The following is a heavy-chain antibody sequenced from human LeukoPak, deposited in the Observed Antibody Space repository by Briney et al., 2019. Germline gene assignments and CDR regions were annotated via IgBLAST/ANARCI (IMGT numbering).Heavy chain of an antibody. CDR2: LISSGGST. J-gene: IGHJ4*02. CDR1: GFTFSSYA. V-gene: IGHV3-23*01. Sequence: PGGSLRLSCAASGFTFSSYAMSWVRQAPGKGLEWVSGLISSGGSTYSADSVKGRFTISRDNSKNTLYLQMNSLRAEDTAMYYCAKDTGRGIIYYFDCWGQGTLVTVSS. CDR3: AKDTGRGIIYYFDC. D-gene: IGHD3-10*01.